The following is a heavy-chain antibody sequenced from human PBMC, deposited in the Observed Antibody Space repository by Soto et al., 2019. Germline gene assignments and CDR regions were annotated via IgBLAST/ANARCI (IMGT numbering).Heavy chain of an antibody. D-gene: IGHD3-9*01. CDR2: IYWDDDK. CDR3: AKQGHFDWLLVSPFDP. Sequence: SGPTLVNPTQTLTLTCTFSGFSLSTSGVGVGWIRQPPGKALEWLALIYWDDDKRYSPSLKSRLTITKDTSKDQVVLTMTNMDPVDTATYYCAKQGHFDWLLVSPFDPWGQGTLVTVSS. CDR1: GFSLSTSGVG. J-gene: IGHJ5*02. V-gene: IGHV2-5*02.